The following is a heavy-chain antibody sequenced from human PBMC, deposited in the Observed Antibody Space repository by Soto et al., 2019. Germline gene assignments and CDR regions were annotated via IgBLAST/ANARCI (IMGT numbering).Heavy chain of an antibody. Sequence: QVQLVQSGAEVKKPGSSVKVSCKASGGTFSRYAISWVRQAPGQGLEWMGGIIPIFGTANYAQKFQGRVTITADESTSTAYIELSSLRSEDTAVYYCARGSTSASAKNYYYGMDVWGQGTTVTVSS. D-gene: IGHD2-2*01. J-gene: IGHJ6*02. V-gene: IGHV1-69*01. CDR2: IIPIFGTA. CDR3: ARGSTSASAKNYYYGMDV. CDR1: GGTFSRYA.